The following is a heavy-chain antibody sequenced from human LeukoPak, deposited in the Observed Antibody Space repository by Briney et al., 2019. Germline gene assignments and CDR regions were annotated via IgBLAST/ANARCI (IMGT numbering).Heavy chain of an antibody. J-gene: IGHJ5*02. CDR3: ARDFAGQDSASGSPFS. Sequence: GGSLRLSCAASGFTFSSYAMSWVRQAPGKGLEWVSAISGSGGSTYYADSVKGRFTISRDNAKNSLYLQMNSLRAEDTAVYYCARDFAGQDSASGSPFSWGQGTLVTVSS. CDR1: GFTFSSYA. CDR2: ISGSGGST. V-gene: IGHV3-23*01. D-gene: IGHD3-10*01.